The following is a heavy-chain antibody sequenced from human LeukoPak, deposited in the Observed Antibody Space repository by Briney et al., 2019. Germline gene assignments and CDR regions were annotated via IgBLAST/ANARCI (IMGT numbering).Heavy chain of an antibody. J-gene: IGHJ3*02. V-gene: IGHV4-59*01. CDR2: IYFTGST. D-gene: IGHD1-1*01. Sequence: PSETLSLTCTVSDGSITSFYWSSIRQPPGKGLEWIGNIYFTGSTNYNPSLKSRVTISVDTSKNQFSLKLSSVTAADTAVYYCARDHDSDAFDIWGQGTMVTVSS. CDR3: ARDHDSDAFDI. CDR1: DGSITSFY.